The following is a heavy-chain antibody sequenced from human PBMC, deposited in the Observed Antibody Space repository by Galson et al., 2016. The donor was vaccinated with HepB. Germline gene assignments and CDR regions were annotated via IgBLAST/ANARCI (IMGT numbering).Heavy chain of an antibody. CDR1: GGSMSYYY. CDR2: IINSGST. CDR3: ARAEHYDFHKGLDY. D-gene: IGHD3-3*01. J-gene: IGHJ4*02. Sequence: SETLSLTCTVSGGSMSYYYWTWIRQSPGKGLEYIGYIINSGSTNYNPSLSSRVTISVDTSKQQFSLKMSSVTAADTAVYYCARAEHYDFHKGLDYWGPGTLVTVSS. V-gene: IGHV4-59*12.